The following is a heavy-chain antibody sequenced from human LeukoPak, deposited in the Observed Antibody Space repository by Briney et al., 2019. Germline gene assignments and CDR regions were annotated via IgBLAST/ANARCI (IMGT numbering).Heavy chain of an antibody. Sequence: SQTLSLTCTVSGVSINTYYASWIRQPPGKGLEFIGFIYNGGNTNYNPSLKGRATISVDTSNNQFSLRLTSVTAADTAMYYCAAGPWELDFWGQGTLVTVSS. V-gene: IGHV4-4*09. J-gene: IGHJ4*02. CDR3: AAGPWELDF. CDR2: IYNGGNT. D-gene: IGHD1-26*01. CDR1: GVSINTYY.